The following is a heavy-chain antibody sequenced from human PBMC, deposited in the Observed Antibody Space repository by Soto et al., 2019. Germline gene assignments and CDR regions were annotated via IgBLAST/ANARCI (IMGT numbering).Heavy chain of an antibody. Sequence: SETLSLTCAVYGGSFSGYYWSWIRQPPGKGLEWIGEINHSGSTNYNPSLKSRATISVDTSKNQVSLKLSSVTAADTAVYYCARSTRSGYNYFDFWGQGSLVTVSS. CDR1: GGSFSGYY. J-gene: IGHJ4*02. D-gene: IGHD5-12*01. CDR3: ARSTRSGYNYFDF. CDR2: INHSGST. V-gene: IGHV4-34*01.